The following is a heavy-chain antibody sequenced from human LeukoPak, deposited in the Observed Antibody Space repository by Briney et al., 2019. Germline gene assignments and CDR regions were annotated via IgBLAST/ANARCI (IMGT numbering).Heavy chain of an antibody. CDR2: IDPSGGST. J-gene: IGHJ5*02. D-gene: IGHD3-10*01. V-gene: IGHV1-46*01. CDR1: GYTFTSYY. CDR3: ARDSRRVYYGSGSYYNT. Sequence: GASVKVSCKAFGYTFTSYYMHWVRQAPGQGLEWMGIIDPSGGSTSYAQKFQGRVTMTRDMSTSTVYMELSSLRSEDTAVYYCARDSRRVYYGSGSYYNTWGQGTLVTVSS.